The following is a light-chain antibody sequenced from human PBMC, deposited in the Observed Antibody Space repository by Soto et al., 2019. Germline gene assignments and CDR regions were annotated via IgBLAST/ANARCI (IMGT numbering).Light chain of an antibody. J-gene: IGKJ2*01. CDR3: QQYGSSPPYT. Sequence: EVVLTQSPGTLSLSPGERATLSCRASQSVSNNYFAWYQQKPGQAPRLLIFGSSDRATGIPDRFSGSGSGTDFILTISRLEPEDVAVYYCQQYGSSPPYTFGQGTKLEIK. CDR1: QSVSNNY. V-gene: IGKV3-20*01. CDR2: GSS.